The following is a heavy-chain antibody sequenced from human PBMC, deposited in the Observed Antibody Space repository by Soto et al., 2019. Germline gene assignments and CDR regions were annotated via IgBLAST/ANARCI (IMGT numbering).Heavy chain of an antibody. CDR1: GFTFSSYW. CDR2: ISADGKTM. Sequence: EVQLVESGGGLVQPGGSLRLSCAASGFTFSSYWMHWVRQVPGKGLEWVSQISADGKTMYYADSVKGRFSISRDNAKNTLYLQMNRLRVEDTAVYYCARENSGLVRGYDYWGQGSLVTVSP. D-gene: IGHD6-13*01. CDR3: ARENSGLVRGYDY. V-gene: IGHV3-74*01. J-gene: IGHJ4*02.